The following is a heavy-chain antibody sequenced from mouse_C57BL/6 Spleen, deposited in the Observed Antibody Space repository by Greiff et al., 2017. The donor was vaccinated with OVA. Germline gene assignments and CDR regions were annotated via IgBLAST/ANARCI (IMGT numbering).Heavy chain of an antibody. J-gene: IGHJ2*01. CDR1: GFNIKNTY. D-gene: IGHD1-1*01. CDR3: ARYYYGSSYDYFDY. CDR2: IDPANGNT. V-gene: IGHV14-3*01. Sequence: VHVKQSVAELVRPGASVKLSCTASGFNIKNTYMHWVKQRPEQGLEWIGRIDPANGNTKYAPKFQGKATITADTSSNTAYLQLSSLTSEDTAIYYCARYYYGSSYDYFDYWGQGTTLTVSS.